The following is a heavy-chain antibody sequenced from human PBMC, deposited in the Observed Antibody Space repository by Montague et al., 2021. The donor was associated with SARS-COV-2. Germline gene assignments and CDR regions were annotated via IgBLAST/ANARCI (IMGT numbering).Heavy chain of an antibody. CDR3: ARDGVIGDSCSNTWSYYYDGMDV. Sequence: SETLSLTCTVSGDSVDSDCWSWVRQPPGERLEWIGHIHYTGSTEYNPSLKSRVSISVDTSKNQFSLKLSSVTAADTAVYYCARDGVIGDSCSNTWSYYYDGMDVWGQGTTVTVSS. V-gene: IGHV4-59*02. CDR2: IHYTGST. J-gene: IGHJ6*02. D-gene: IGHD2-21*01. CDR1: GDSVDSDC.